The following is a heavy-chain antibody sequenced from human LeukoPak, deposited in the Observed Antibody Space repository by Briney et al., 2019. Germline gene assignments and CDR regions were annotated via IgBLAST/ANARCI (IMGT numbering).Heavy chain of an antibody. CDR3: ARGGGYSYTSRDVGYFDN. CDR2: ISIIGSTI. J-gene: IGHJ4*02. CDR1: GFTFSSYE. Sequence: GGSLRLSCGASGFTFSSYEMKGLRQPPRKGLEWVSYISIIGSTIYYAASVKGRFTISRDNGQNSLYLQMNSLRAEDTAVYYCARGGGYSYTSRDVGYFDNWGQGTLVTVSS. V-gene: IGHV3-48*03. D-gene: IGHD5-18*01.